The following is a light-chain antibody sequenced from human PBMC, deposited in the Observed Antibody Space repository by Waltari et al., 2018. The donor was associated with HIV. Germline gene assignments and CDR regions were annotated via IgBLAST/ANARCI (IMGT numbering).Light chain of an antibody. CDR2: AAS. J-gene: IGKJ3*01. V-gene: IGKV1-39*01. CDR3: QQSFSTPFS. Sequence: DIQMTQSPPSLSASVVDSVTITCRSSPIISVYLNLDQQKPGKATKLLMFAASSLQSGVPSRFSGSGSETDFTLTISGLQSEDFASYYCQQSFSTPFSFGPGTKVDVK. CDR1: PIISVY.